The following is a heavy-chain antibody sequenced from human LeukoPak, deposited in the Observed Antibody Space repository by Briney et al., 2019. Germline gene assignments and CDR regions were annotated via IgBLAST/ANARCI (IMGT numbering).Heavy chain of an antibody. Sequence: PSETLSLTCAVYGGSFSGYYWSWIRQPPGQGLEWFGEINHSGSTNYNPSLKSRVTISADTSKNQFSLKLSSVTAADTAVYYCAREGLAYDYVWGSYRSRGDFDYWGQGTLVTVSS. V-gene: IGHV4-34*01. J-gene: IGHJ4*02. CDR2: INHSGST. CDR1: GGSFSGYY. CDR3: AREGLAYDYVWGSYRSRGDFDY. D-gene: IGHD3-16*02.